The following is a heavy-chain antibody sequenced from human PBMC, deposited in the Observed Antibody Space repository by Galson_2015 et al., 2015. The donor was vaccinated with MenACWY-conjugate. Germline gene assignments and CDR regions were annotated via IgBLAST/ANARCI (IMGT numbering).Heavy chain of an antibody. D-gene: IGHD6-19*01. J-gene: IGHJ4*02. Sequence: SLRLSCAASGFTFSSYAMSWVRQAPGKGLEWVSGLSGSGATTYYADSVKGRFTISRDNAKNSLYLQMNSLRAEDTAVYYCATAVAGTLGIDYWGQGTLVAVSS. CDR3: ATAVAGTLGIDY. CDR1: GFTFSSYA. V-gene: IGHV3-23*01. CDR2: LSGSGATT.